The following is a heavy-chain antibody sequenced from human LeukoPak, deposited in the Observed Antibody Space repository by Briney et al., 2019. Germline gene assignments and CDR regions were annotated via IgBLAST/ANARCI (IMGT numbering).Heavy chain of an antibody. Sequence: SETLSLTCAVSGYSISSVYYWGWIRQPPGKGLEWIGSIYHSGSTSYNPSLKSRVTISVDTSKNQFSLKLSSVTAADTAVYYCARSMYSGSYYPFDYWGQGTLVTVSS. CDR1: GYSISSVYY. J-gene: IGHJ4*02. CDR3: ARSMYSGSYYPFDY. V-gene: IGHV4-38-2*01. CDR2: IYHSGST. D-gene: IGHD1-26*01.